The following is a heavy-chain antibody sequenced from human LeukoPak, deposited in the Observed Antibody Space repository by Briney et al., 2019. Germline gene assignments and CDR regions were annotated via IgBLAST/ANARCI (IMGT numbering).Heavy chain of an antibody. CDR2: ISISSSYI. Sequence: PGGSLRLSCAASGFIFSSYSMNWVRQAPGKGLEWVSSISISSSYIYYADSVKGRFTFSRDNAKNSLYRQMNSLRAEDTAVYYCARRQDTDMVFLDYWGQGTLVTVSS. D-gene: IGHD5-18*01. J-gene: IGHJ4*02. V-gene: IGHV3-21*01. CDR1: GFIFSSYS. CDR3: ARRQDTDMVFLDY.